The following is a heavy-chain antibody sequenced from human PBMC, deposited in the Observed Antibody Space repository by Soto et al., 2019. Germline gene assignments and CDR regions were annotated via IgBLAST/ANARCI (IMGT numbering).Heavy chain of an antibody. J-gene: IGHJ4*02. CDR2: IKSKSDGRTT. CDR1: GFTFSNAW. Sequence: GGSLRLSCAASGFTFSNAWMSWVRQAPGKGLEWVDRIKSKSDGRTTDYAATVKGRFTISRDDTKNTLYLQMNSLKTEDTAVYYCAGPPQLDPFYFDYWGQGTLVTVSS. V-gene: IGHV3-15*01. D-gene: IGHD6-13*01. CDR3: AGPPQLDPFYFDY.